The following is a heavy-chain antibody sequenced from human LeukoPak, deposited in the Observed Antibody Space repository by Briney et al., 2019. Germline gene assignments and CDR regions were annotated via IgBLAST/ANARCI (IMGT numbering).Heavy chain of an antibody. V-gene: IGHV4-39*01. CDR1: GGSISSSSYY. CDR2: IYYSGST. Sequence: SETLSLTCTVSGGSISSSSYYWGWIRQPPGKGLEWIGSIYYSGSTYYNPSLKSRVTISVDTSKNQFSLKLSSVTAADTAVYYCARHVYSESSGLDYWGQGTLVTVSS. CDR3: ARHVYSESSGLDY. J-gene: IGHJ4*02. D-gene: IGHD1-26*01.